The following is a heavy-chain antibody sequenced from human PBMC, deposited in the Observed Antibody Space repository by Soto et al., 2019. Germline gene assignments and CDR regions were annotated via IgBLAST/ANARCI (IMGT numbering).Heavy chain of an antibody. CDR2: ISGSGGST. Sequence: GGSLRLSCAASGFTFSSYAMSWVRQAPGKGLEWVSTISGSGGSTYYADSVKGRFTISRDNSKNTLYLQMDSLRAEDTAIYYCAKSQFTVTYNPDYWGQGTLVTVSS. D-gene: IGHD4-17*01. V-gene: IGHV3-23*01. J-gene: IGHJ4*02. CDR1: GFTFSSYA. CDR3: AKSQFTVTYNPDY.